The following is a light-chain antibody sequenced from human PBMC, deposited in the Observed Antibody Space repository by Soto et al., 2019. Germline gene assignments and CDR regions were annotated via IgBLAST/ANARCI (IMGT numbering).Light chain of an antibody. Sequence: EIVLTQSPGTLSLSPGERATLSCRASQSVSSSYLAWYQQKPGQAPRLLIYGAPSRATGIPDMFSDSGSVTYITLSIRRLESEDFAVFYCQQYGIAPYTVRQATKLEMK. CDR2: GAP. CDR1: QSVSSSY. J-gene: IGKJ2*01. CDR3: QQYGIAPYT. V-gene: IGKV3-20*01.